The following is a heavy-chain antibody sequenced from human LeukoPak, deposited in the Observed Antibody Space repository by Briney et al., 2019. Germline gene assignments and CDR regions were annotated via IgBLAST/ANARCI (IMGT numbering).Heavy chain of an antibody. J-gene: IGHJ5*02. CDR3: ARVPGDIVVGLDP. CDR2: IYYSGST. CDR1: GVSISSGGYY. Sequence: NPSETLSLTCTVSGVSISSGGYYWSWIRQHPGKGLEWIGYIYYSGSTYYNPSLKSRVTISVDTSKNQFSLKLSSVTAADTAVYYCARVPGDIVVGLDPWGQGTLVTVSS. D-gene: IGHD2-2*01. V-gene: IGHV4-31*03.